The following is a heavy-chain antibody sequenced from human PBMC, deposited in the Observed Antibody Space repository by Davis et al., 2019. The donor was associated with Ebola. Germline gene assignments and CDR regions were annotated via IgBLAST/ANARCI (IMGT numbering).Heavy chain of an antibody. D-gene: IGHD1-26*01. J-gene: IGHJ4*02. CDR3: ARDAEGGFDY. CDR2: ISYDGSNK. V-gene: IGHV3-30*03. Sequence: PGGSLRLSCAASGFTFSSYGMHWVRQAPGKGLEWVAVISYDGSNKYYADSVKGRFTISRDNSKNTLYLQMSSLRAEDTAVYYCARDAEGGFDYWGQGTLVTVSS. CDR1: GFTFSSYG.